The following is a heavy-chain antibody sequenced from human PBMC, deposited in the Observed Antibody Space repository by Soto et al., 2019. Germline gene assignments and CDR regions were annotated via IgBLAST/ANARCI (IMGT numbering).Heavy chain of an antibody. CDR2: IYYSGST. V-gene: IGHV4-39*01. CDR3: ARHSSGSWVYYYYMDV. D-gene: IGHD3-10*01. CDR1: GGSISSSAYY. J-gene: IGHJ6*03. Sequence: SETLSLTCTVSGGSISSSAYYWGWIRQPPGKGPEWIGSIYYSGSTYYNPSLKSRVTMSVDTSKNQFSLKLTSVTAADTAVYYCARHSSGSWVYYYYMDVWGKGTTVTVSS.